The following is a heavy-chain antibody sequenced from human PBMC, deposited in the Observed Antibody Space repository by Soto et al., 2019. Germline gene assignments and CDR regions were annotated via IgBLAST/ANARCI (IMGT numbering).Heavy chain of an antibody. Sequence: EVQLAESGGGFVEPGGSLRLSCVVSGFSLSRAWMDWVRQVPGKGLVWGSRINKDATTTYADSVKGRFTISRDTAKNTLYLQMNSLRAEDTDLYYRARDYFSSFAWGQGTLVTVSS. CDR1: GFSLSRAW. D-gene: IGHD3-3*01. V-gene: IGHV3-74*01. CDR2: INKDATT. J-gene: IGHJ5*02. CDR3: ARDYFSSFA.